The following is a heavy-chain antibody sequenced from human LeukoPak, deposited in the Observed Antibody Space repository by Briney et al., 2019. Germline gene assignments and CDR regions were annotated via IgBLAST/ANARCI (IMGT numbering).Heavy chain of an antibody. D-gene: IGHD6-13*01. CDR3: AGGRYSSSWYGAFDI. J-gene: IGHJ3*02. CDR2: INHSGST. Sequence: SETLSLTCVGCGGSLIVYYWTWLRPPPAKGLDWIGEINHSGSTNYNPSLKSRVTISVDTSKNQFSLKLSSVTAADTAVYYCAGGRYSSSWYGAFDIWGQGTMVTVSS. CDR1: GGSLIVYY. V-gene: IGHV4-34*01.